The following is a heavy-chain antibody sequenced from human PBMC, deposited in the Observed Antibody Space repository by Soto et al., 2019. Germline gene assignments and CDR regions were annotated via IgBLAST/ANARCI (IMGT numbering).Heavy chain of an antibody. D-gene: IGHD3-3*01. CDR1: GFTFSNYA. CDR2: ISYDGNIK. CDR3: AKWDDFWSGYYRGSYFDY. Sequence: GGALRLSCAASGFTFSNYAMHWVRQAPGKGLGWVAVISYDGNIKYYADSVKGRFTISRDNSKNTLYLQMNSLRAEDTAVYYCAKWDDFWSGYYRGSYFDYWGQGTLVTVSS. J-gene: IGHJ4*02. V-gene: IGHV3-30-3*02.